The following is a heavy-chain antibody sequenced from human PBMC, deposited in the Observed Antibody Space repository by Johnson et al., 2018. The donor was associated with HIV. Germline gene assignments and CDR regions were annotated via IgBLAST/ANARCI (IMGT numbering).Heavy chain of an antibody. CDR2: ISYDGSNK. Sequence: QVQLVESGGGVVQPGRSLRLSCAASGFTFSSYGMHWVRQAPGKGLEWVAVISYDGSNKYYADSVKGRFTISRDNSKNTLYLQMNSLRAEDTAVYYCAKEYYNFWSGPDAFDIWGQGTMVTVSS. D-gene: IGHD3-3*01. J-gene: IGHJ3*02. V-gene: IGHV3-30*18. CDR1: GFTFSSYG. CDR3: AKEYYNFWSGPDAFDI.